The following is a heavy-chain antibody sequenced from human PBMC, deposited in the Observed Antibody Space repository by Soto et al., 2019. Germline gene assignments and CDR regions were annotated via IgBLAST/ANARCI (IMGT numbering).Heavy chain of an antibody. V-gene: IGHV3-30*18. D-gene: IGHD2-2*01. CDR3: AKTIVPAAVRPIDY. Sequence: QVQLVESGGGMVQPGTSLRLSCSVSGFTFSRFGMHWVRQAPGKGLEWVALISHDGNIKYYSDSVRGRFTISRDNSRTTLFLQMNSLGPEDTAIYFCAKTIVPAAVRPIDYWGLGTLVTVSS. CDR2: ISHDGNIK. J-gene: IGHJ4*02. CDR1: GFTFSRFG.